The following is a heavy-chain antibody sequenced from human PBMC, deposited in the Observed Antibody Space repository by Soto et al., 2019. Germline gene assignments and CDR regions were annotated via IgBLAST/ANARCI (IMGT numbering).Heavy chain of an antibody. V-gene: IGHV2-5*01. CDR1: GFSLTTGGMT. CDR2: AYE. CDR3: TLRRDTSTGPIF. D-gene: IGHD5-18*01. J-gene: IGHJ4*02. Sequence: SCPTLVNPTQTLTLTCTVSGFSLTTGGMTVGWIRQSPGKAPEWLALAYEYSPSLQSRLTFTKDTSKNQVVLTMTNMDPVDTATYYCTLRRDTSTGPIFWGQGILVTVSS.